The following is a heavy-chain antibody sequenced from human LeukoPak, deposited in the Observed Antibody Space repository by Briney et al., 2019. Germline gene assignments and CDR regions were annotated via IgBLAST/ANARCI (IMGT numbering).Heavy chain of an antibody. Sequence: GGPLRLSCAASGFTFSSYGMHWVRQAPGKGLEWVAVIWYDGSNKYYADSVKGRFTISRDNSKNTLYLQMNSLRAEDTAVYYCATAPGYNADYWGQGTLVTVSS. CDR1: GFTFSSYG. J-gene: IGHJ4*02. V-gene: IGHV3-30*02. CDR2: IWYDGSNK. CDR3: ATAPGYNADY. D-gene: IGHD5-24*01.